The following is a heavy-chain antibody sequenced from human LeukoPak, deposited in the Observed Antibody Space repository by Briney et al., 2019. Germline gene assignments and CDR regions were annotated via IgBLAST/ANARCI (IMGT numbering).Heavy chain of an antibody. J-gene: IGHJ4*02. D-gene: IGHD6-13*01. Sequence: GGSLRLSCAASGFTFSSYGMHWVRQAPGKGLEWVAVISYDGSNKYYADSVKGRFTISRDNSKNTLYLQMNSLRAEDTAVYYCAKEETSSSWYPFFDYWGQGTLVTVSS. CDR3: AKEETSSSWYPFFDY. CDR2: ISYDGSNK. V-gene: IGHV3-30*18. CDR1: GFTFSSYG.